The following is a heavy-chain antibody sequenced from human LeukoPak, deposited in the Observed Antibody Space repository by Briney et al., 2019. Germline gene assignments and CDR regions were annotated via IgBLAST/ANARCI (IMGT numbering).Heavy chain of an antibody. Sequence: GGSLRLSCAASGFTVSNNYMIWVRQAPGKGLEWVAVISYDGSNKYYAESAKGRFTISRDNSKNTLYLQMNSLRAEDTAVYYCAKGLSSGYLHPNDYWGQGTLVTVSS. CDR2: ISYDGSNK. CDR3: AKGLSSGYLHPNDY. D-gene: IGHD3-22*01. J-gene: IGHJ4*02. V-gene: IGHV3-30*18. CDR1: GFTVSNNY.